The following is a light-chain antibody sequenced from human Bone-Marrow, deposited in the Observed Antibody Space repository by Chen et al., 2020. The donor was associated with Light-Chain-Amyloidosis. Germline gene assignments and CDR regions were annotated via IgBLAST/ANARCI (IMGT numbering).Light chain of an antibody. CDR1: QSVDNS. J-gene: IGKJ1*01. CDR3: QQSYRLRS. Sequence: DIQLTQSPSSLSASVGDTITITCRASQSVDNSLNWYQHKPGKAPNLLISTVSGLQSGVPSRFSGSGSGTDFTLTINNLQPEDFATYYCQQSYRLRSFGQGTKVEIK. V-gene: IGKV1-39*01. CDR2: TVS.